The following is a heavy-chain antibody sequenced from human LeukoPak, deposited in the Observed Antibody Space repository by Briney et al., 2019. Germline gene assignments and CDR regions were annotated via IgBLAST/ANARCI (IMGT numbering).Heavy chain of an antibody. CDR3: ASDLVWGSLDY. CDR1: GFTFSSYW. V-gene: IGHV3-74*01. D-gene: IGHD3-16*01. J-gene: IGHJ4*02. CDR2: INSDGSSI. Sequence: GGSLRLSCAASGFTFSSYWMHWVRQAPGKGLVWVSRINSDGSSISYADSVKGRFTISRDNAKNTLYLQMNSLRAEDTAVYYCASDLVWGSLDYWGQGTLVTVSS.